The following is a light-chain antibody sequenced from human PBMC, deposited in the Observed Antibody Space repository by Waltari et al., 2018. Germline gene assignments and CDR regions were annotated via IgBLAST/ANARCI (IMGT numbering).Light chain of an antibody. CDR3: CSYAGSYTPHVV. V-gene: IGLV2-11*01. Sequence: QSALTQPRSVSGSPGQSVTISCTGTSSDVGGYNYVSWYQQHPGKAPKLMIYDVSKRPSGVPDRFSGPKSGNTASLTISGLQAEDEADYYCCSYAGSYTPHVVFGGGTKLTVL. J-gene: IGLJ2*01. CDR2: DVS. CDR1: SSDVGGYNY.